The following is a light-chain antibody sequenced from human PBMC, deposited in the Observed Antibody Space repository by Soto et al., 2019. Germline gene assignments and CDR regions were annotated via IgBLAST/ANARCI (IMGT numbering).Light chain of an antibody. V-gene: IGKV3-15*01. CDR3: QQYTNWPGT. J-gene: IGKJ1*01. Sequence: EIVMTQSPATLSVSPGERATLSCRASQSVSSNLAWHQQKPGQAPRLLIYGASTRATGIPARFSGSGSGTEFTLTISSLQSEDFAVYYCQQYTNWPGTFGQGTTVEIK. CDR1: QSVSSN. CDR2: GAS.